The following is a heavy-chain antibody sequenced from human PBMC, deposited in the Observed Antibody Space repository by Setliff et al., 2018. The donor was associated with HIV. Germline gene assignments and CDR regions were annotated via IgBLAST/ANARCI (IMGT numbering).Heavy chain of an antibody. CDR2: IYTSGST. V-gene: IGHV4-4*08. Sequence: PSETLSLTCTVSGGSISNYYWSWIRQPPGKGLEWIGYIYTSGSTDYNPSLKSRVTISVDTSKNQFSLKLSSVTAADTAVYYCARGGVLRYFDWAYWGQGTLVTAPQ. CDR1: GGSISNYY. J-gene: IGHJ4*02. D-gene: IGHD3-9*01. CDR3: ARGGVLRYFDWAY.